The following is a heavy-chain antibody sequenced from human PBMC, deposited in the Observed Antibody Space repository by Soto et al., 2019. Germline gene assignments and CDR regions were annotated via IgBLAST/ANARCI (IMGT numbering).Heavy chain of an antibody. CDR1: GGSIGSSSYY. CDR3: ARLRLFGVVTNYYYYGMDV. D-gene: IGHD3-3*01. V-gene: IGHV4-39*01. CDR2: IYYSGST. Sequence: SETLSLTCTVSGGSIGSSSYYCAWIRQPPVRGREWIGSIYYSGSTYYNRSLKSRVAISVDTTKNQFSLKMSSVTAADTDVYYSARLRLFGVVTNYYYYGMDVWRQGTTVTVSS. J-gene: IGHJ6*02.